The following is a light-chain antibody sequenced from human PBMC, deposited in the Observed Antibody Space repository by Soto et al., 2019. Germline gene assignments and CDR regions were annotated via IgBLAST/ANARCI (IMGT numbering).Light chain of an antibody. CDR2: GAS. Sequence: EIVLKQSPGTLSLSPWERATLSCRASQIVGLDTLAWFQQRPCQAPRLVIYGASNRAAGIPDRFSGSGSGTDFTLTVSRLEPEDFAMYYCQQYHWAPDTFGQGTRLEIK. CDR3: QQYHWAPDT. V-gene: IGKV3-20*01. J-gene: IGKJ5*01. CDR1: QIVGLDT.